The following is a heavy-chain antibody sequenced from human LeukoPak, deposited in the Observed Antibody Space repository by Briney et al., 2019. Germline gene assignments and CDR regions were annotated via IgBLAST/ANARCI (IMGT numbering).Heavy chain of an antibody. D-gene: IGHD3-22*01. CDR3: AKEYYYDSSGYRGNFDY. V-gene: IGHV3-23*01. J-gene: IGHJ4*02. CDR2: ISGSGGST. CDR1: GFTFSSYA. Sequence: GGSLRLSCAASGFTFSSYAMSWVRQAPGKGLEWVSAISGSGGSTYHADSVKGRFTISRDNSKNTLYLQMNSLRAEDTAVYYCAKEYYYDSSGYRGNFDYWGQGTLVTVSS.